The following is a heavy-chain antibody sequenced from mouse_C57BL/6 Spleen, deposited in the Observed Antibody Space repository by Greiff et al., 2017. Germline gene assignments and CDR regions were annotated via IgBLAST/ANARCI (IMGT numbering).Heavy chain of an antibody. J-gene: IGHJ2*01. V-gene: IGHV1-82*01. CDR1: GYAFSSSW. CDR2: IYPGDGDT. CDR3: ARDSVYSYVSRFDY. D-gene: IGHD1-1*01. Sequence: VQLQESGPELVKPGASVKISCKASGYAFSSSWMNWVKQRPGKGLEWIGRIYPGDGDTNYNGKFKGKATLTADKSSSTAYMQLSSLTSADSAVXFCARDSVYSYVSRFDYWGQGTTLTVSS.